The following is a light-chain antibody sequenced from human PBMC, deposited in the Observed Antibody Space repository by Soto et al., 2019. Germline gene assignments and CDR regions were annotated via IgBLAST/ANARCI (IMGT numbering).Light chain of an antibody. CDR2: EVC. CDR3: SSYTSSSIDYV. Sequence: QSALTQPASVSGSPGQSITISCTGTSSDVGGYNYVSWYQQHPGKAPKLMIYEVCNRPSGVSNRFSGSKSGNMASLTISGLQAEDEADYYCSSYTSSSIDYVFGTGTKLTVL. V-gene: IGLV2-14*01. J-gene: IGLJ1*01. CDR1: SSDVGGYNY.